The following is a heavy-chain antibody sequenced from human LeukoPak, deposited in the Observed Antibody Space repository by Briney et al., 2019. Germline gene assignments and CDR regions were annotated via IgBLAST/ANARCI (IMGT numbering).Heavy chain of an antibody. CDR3: ARDPDDYYDSSGYWDY. Sequence: GGSLRLSCAASGFTFSSYSMNWVRQAPGKGLEWVSSISSSSSYIYYADSVKGRFTISRDNAKNSLYLQMNSLRAEDTAVYYCARDPDDYYDSSGYWDYWGQGTLVTVSS. J-gene: IGHJ4*02. CDR2: ISSSSSYI. V-gene: IGHV3-21*01. CDR1: GFTFSSYS. D-gene: IGHD3-22*01.